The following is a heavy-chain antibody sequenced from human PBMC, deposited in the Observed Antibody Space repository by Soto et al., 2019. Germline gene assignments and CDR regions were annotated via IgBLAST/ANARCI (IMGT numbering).Heavy chain of an antibody. V-gene: IGHV1-18*01. D-gene: IGHD3-10*01. CDR3: ARDLDGSGSYFTNY. CDR2: ISPHKDDT. J-gene: IGHJ4*02. CDR1: GYTFSSIG. Sequence: ASVKVSCKTSGYTFSSIGITWVRQAPGQGLEWMGWISPHKDDTYYAQRLQGRVTMTTDTSTNTAYMELRSLRSDDTAVYFCARDLDGSGSYFTNYWGPGTLVTV.